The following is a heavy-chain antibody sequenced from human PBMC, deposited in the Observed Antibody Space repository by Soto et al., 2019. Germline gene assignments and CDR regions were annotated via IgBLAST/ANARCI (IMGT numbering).Heavy chain of an antibody. CDR1: GGSISSSSYS. J-gene: IGHJ4*02. V-gene: IGHV4-39*01. Sequence: SETLSLTCSVSGGSISSSSYSWGWIRQPPGKGLEWIGTIYYSGSTHYNPSLEGRVAISADTPNNQLSLRLSSVTAADTAVYYCARRWGRSFDYWGQGTLVTVSS. CDR3: ARRWGRSFDY. CDR2: IYYSGST. D-gene: IGHD2-15*01.